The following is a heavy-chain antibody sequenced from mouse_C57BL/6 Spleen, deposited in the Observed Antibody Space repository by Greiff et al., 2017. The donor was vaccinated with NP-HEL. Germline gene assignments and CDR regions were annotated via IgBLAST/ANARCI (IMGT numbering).Heavy chain of an antibody. J-gene: IGHJ2*01. CDR2: IYPGGGYT. Sequence: VQLQQSGAELVRPGTSVKMSCKASGYTFTNYWIGWAKQRPGHGLEWIGDIYPGGGYTNYNEKFKGKATLTADKSSSTAYMQVSSLTSEDSAIYYCARRETGTFDYWGQGTTLTVSS. CDR1: GYTFTNYW. V-gene: IGHV1-63*01. CDR3: ARRETGTFDY. D-gene: IGHD4-1*01.